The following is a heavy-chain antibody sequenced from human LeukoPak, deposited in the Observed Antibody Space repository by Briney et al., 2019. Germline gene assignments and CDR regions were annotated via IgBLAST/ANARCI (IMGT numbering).Heavy chain of an antibody. CDR1: GFSLSTSGVG. Sequence: ESGPTLVKPTQTLTLTCTFSGFSLSTSGVGVGWIRQPPGKALEWLALIYWDDDKRYSPSLKSRLTITKDTSKNQVVLTMTNMDPVDTATYYCAHRSITMVPRGRYYFDYWGQGTLVTVSS. CDR3: AHRSITMVPRGRYYFDY. CDR2: IYWDDDK. D-gene: IGHD3-10*01. J-gene: IGHJ4*02. V-gene: IGHV2-5*02.